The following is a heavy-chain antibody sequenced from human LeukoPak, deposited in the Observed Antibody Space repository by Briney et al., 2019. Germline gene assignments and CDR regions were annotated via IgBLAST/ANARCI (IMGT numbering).Heavy chain of an antibody. Sequence: GGSLRLSCEASGFTFTTYAMSWVRQAPGKGLQWVSGISSGDSSTYYTDSVKGRFTISRDNSKNTLYLQMNSLRAEDTAVYYCAKGGLRFLEWLLDPFDYWGQGTLVTVSS. CDR3: AKGGLRFLEWLLDPFDY. CDR2: ISSGDSST. D-gene: IGHD3-3*01. CDR1: GFTFTTYA. J-gene: IGHJ4*02. V-gene: IGHV3-23*01.